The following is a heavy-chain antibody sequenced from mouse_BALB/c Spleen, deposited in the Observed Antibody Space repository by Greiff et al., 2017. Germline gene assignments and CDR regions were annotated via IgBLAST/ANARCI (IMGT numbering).Heavy chain of an antibody. D-gene: IGHD1-1*01. Sequence: QVQLQQPGAELVKPGASVKLSCKASGYTFTSYYMYWVKQRPGQGLEWIGGINPSNGGTNFNEKFKSKATLTVDKSSSTAYMQLSSLTSEDSAVYYCTRSRSYGSSYAMDYWGQGTSVTVSS. CDR2: INPSNGGT. J-gene: IGHJ4*01. CDR1: GYTFTSYY. V-gene: IGHV1S81*02. CDR3: TRSRSYGSSYAMDY.